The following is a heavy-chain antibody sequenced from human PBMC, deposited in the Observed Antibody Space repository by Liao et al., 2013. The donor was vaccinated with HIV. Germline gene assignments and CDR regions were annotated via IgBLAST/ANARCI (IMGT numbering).Heavy chain of an antibody. CDR1: GGSISFYY. V-gene: IGHV4-4*07. D-gene: IGHD2/OR15-2a*01. CDR2: VYSSGST. Sequence: QVQLQESGPGLVKPSETLSLTCTVSGGSISFYYWSWIRQPAGKRLEWIGRVYSSGSTTYSPSLKGRVTMSIDTSKNQLSLNLTGVTAADTAVYYCAREWDLYCNRDTCYSPFRHWGQGALVTVSS. CDR3: AREWDLYCNRDTCYSPFRH. J-gene: IGHJ4*02.